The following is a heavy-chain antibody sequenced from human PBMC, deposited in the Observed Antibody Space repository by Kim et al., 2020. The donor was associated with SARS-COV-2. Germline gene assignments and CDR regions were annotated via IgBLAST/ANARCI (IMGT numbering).Heavy chain of an antibody. Sequence: SQTLSLTCAISGDRVSSNSAAWNWIRQSPSRGLEWLGRTYYRSKWYNDYAVSVKSRITINPDTSKNQFSLQLNSVTPEDTAVYYCARGGFLEWLLDTYYYYYYMDVWGKGTTVTVSS. CDR3: ARGGFLEWLLDTYYYYYYMDV. D-gene: IGHD3-3*01. V-gene: IGHV6-1*01. J-gene: IGHJ6*03. CDR2: TYYRSKWYN. CDR1: GDRVSSNSAA.